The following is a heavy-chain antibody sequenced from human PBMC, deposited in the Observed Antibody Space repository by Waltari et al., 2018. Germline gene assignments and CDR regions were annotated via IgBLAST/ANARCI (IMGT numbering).Heavy chain of an antibody. CDR2: CCTSGST. V-gene: IGHV4-4*07. J-gene: IGHJ4*02. CDR3: AKYYGSGSADVFDC. CDR1: GGSISSYY. Sequence: QVQLQESGPGLVKPSETLSLTCTVSGGSISSYYWSWIRQPAGKGPGWIGCCCTSGSTNQNPSLKGCDTMVVDRSESRFSLKQSSVTAAETAVYYGAKYYGSGSADVFDCCGQGTLVTVSS. D-gene: IGHD3-10*01.